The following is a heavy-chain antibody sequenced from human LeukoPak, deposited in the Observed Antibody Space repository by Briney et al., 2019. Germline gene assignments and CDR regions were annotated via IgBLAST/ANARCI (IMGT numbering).Heavy chain of an antibody. CDR3: ARTNGRAFDI. Sequence: SETLSLTCAVSGGSISSCGYSWSWIRQPPGKGLEWIGYIYHSGSTYYNPSLKSRVTISVDRSKNQFSLKLSSVTAADTAVYYCARTNGRAFDIWGQGTMVTVSS. V-gene: IGHV4-30-2*01. J-gene: IGHJ3*02. D-gene: IGHD1-26*01. CDR1: GGSISSCGYS. CDR2: IYHSGST.